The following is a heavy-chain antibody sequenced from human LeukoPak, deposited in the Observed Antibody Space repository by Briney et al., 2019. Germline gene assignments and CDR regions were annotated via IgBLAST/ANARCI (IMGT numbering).Heavy chain of an antibody. J-gene: IGHJ4*02. V-gene: IGHV3-30*04. CDR3: AKSSYYDTSGYYREYYFDY. CDR1: GFTFNSYA. D-gene: IGHD3-22*01. CDR2: ISYDGSNK. Sequence: GGSLRLSCAASGFTFNSYAIHWVRQAPGKGLEWVAVISYDGSNKYYAESVKGRFTISRDNTKNTLYLQMNSLRAEDTAVYYCAKSSYYDTSGYYREYYFDYWGQGTLVTVSS.